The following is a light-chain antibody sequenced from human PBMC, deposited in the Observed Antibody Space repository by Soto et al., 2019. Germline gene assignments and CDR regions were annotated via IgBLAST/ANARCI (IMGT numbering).Light chain of an antibody. CDR2: DAS. J-gene: IGKJ5*01. V-gene: IGKV3D-20*02. Sequence: EIVLTQSPGTLSFSPGERATLSCRASQSVSSSYLAWYQQKPGQAPRLLIYDASNRATGIPARFSGSGSGTDFTLTISSLEPEDFAVCYCQQRSNLITFGQGTRLEIK. CDR3: QQRSNLIT. CDR1: QSVSSSY.